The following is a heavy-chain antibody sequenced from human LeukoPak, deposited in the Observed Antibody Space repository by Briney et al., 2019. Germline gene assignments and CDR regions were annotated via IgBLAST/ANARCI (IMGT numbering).Heavy chain of an antibody. Sequence: GGSLRLSCAASGFTFSSYSMNWVRQAPGKGLEWISSISSSSSYIYYADSVKGRFTISRDNAKNSLYLQMNSLRAEDTAVYYCARDYSGYDSGFDYWGQGTLVTVSS. V-gene: IGHV3-21*01. D-gene: IGHD5-12*01. CDR1: GFTFSSYS. J-gene: IGHJ4*02. CDR3: ARDYSGYDSGFDY. CDR2: ISSSSSYI.